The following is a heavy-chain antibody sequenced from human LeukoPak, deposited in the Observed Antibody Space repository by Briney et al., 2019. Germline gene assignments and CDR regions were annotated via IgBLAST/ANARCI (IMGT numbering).Heavy chain of an antibody. Sequence: ASVKVSCKASGYTFTSYYMHWVRQAPGQGLEWMGIINPSTGTTGYAQKFQGRVTMTRDTSTSTVYMDLSSLRSEDTAVYYCARAAVAVPFDDWGQGTLVTVSS. CDR3: ARAAVAVPFDD. CDR2: INPSTGTT. J-gene: IGHJ4*02. CDR1: GYTFTSYY. D-gene: IGHD6-19*01. V-gene: IGHV1-46*01.